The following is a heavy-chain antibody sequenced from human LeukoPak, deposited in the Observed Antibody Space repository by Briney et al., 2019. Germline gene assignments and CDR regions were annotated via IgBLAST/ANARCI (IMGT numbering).Heavy chain of an antibody. J-gene: IGHJ4*02. Sequence: PGGSLRLSCAASGLTFSSYSMSWVGQAPGKGLYWVSGISASGGSTYYPDSVKGRFTISRDNSKNTLYLQMNSLRTEDTAVYYCAKDAAGPEYWGQGTLVTVSS. D-gene: IGHD6-13*01. V-gene: IGHV3-23*01. CDR1: GLTFSSYS. CDR3: AKDAAGPEY. CDR2: ISASGGST.